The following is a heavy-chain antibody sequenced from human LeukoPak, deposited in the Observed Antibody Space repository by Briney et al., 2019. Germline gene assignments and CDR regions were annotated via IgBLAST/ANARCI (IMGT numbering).Heavy chain of an antibody. D-gene: IGHD1-1*01. CDR3: ATLTTPGWFNP. V-gene: IGHV4-39*07. J-gene: IGHJ5*02. CDR1: GGSISSSSYY. Sequence: SETLSLTCTVSGGSISSSSYYWGWIRQPPGKGLEWIGSIYYSGSTYYNPSLKSRVTISVDTSKNQFSLKLSSVTAADTAVYYCATLTTPGWFNPWGQGTLVTVSS. CDR2: IYYSGST.